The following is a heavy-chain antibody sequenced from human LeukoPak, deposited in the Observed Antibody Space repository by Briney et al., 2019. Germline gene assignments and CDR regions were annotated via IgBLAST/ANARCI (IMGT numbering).Heavy chain of an antibody. CDR1: GGSISSHY. V-gene: IGHV4-59*11. J-gene: IGHJ4*02. CDR2: IYYSGST. D-gene: IGHD3-22*01. Sequence: SETLSLTCTVSGGSISSHYWSWIRQPPGKGLEWIGYIYYSGSTNYNPSLKSRVTISVDTSKNQFSLKLSSVTAGDTAVYYCARSGYYDSSGSTGYFDYWGQGTLVTVSS. CDR3: ARSGYYDSSGSTGYFDY.